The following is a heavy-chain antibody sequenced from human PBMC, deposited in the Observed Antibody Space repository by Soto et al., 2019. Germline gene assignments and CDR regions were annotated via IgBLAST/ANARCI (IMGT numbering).Heavy chain of an antibody. CDR3: ARQISGDSDAFDI. V-gene: IGHV1-2*02. CDR2: INPNSGGT. Sequence: ASVKVSCKASGYTFSDYYMHWVRQAPGLGLQRMGWINPNSGGTNYAQRFQGRVTMTWDTSISTADMEVSRLSSDDTAVYYCARQISGDSDAFDIWGQGTMVTVSS. D-gene: IGHD2-21*02. CDR1: GYTFSDYY. J-gene: IGHJ3*02.